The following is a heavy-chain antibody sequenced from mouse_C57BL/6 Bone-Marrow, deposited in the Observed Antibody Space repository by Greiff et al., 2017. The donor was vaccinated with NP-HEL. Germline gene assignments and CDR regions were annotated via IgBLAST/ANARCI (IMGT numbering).Heavy chain of an antibody. CDR1: GYTFTSYG. CDR2: IYPRSGNT. J-gene: IGHJ4*01. CDR3: AREDYYGSFYAMDY. D-gene: IGHD1-1*01. Sequence: QVQLKQSGAELARPGASVKLSCKASGYTFTSYGISWVKQRTGQGLEWIGEIYPRSGNTYYNEKFKGKATLTADKSSSTAYMELRSLTSEDSAVYFCAREDYYGSFYAMDYWGQGTSVTVYS. V-gene: IGHV1-81*01.